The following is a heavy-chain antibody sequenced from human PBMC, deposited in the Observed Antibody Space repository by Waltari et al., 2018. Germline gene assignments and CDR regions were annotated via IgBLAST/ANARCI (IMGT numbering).Heavy chain of an antibody. CDR3: GNIGAFDI. D-gene: IGHD5-12*01. J-gene: IGHJ3*02. CDR2: MYSGGGT. Sequence: EVQLVESGGGLIQPGGSLRISCAASGFTVSNNYITWVRQAPGKGLEWVSVMYSGGGTYYADSVRGRFTISRDKVKNTVYLQMNSLRAEDTAVYYCGNIGAFDIWGQGTMVTVSS. CDR1: GFTVSNNY. V-gene: IGHV3-53*01.